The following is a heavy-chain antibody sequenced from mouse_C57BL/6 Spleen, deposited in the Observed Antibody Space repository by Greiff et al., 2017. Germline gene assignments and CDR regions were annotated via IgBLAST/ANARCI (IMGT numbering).Heavy chain of an antibody. J-gene: IGHJ3*01. CDR3: ARSEGRELRRTAWFAY. Sequence: QVQLQQPGAELVRPGSSVKLSCKASGYTFTSYWMHWVKQRPIQGLEWIGNIDPSDSETHYNQKFKDKATLTVDKSSSTAYMQLSSLTSEDSAVYYWARSEGRELRRTAWFAYWGQGTLVTVSA. D-gene: IGHD3-2*02. V-gene: IGHV1-52*01. CDR1: GYTFTSYW. CDR2: IDPSDSET.